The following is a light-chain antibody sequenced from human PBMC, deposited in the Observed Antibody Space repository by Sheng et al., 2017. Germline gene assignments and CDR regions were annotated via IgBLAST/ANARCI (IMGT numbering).Light chain of an antibody. V-gene: IGLV3-1*01. CDR3: QAWDSSTYVV. CDR2: QDS. Sequence: SYELTQPPSVSVSPGQTASITCSGDKLGDKYACWYQQKPGQSPVLVIYQDSKRPSGIPERFSGSNSGNTATLTISGTQAMDEADYYCQAWDSSTYVVFGGGTKADRP. CDR1: KLGDKY. J-gene: IGLJ2*01.